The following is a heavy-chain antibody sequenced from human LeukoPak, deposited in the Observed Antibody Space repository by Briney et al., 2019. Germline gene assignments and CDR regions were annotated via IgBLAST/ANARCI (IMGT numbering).Heavy chain of an antibody. Sequence: SETLSLTCTLSGGSLSIYYWIWIRQPAGKGLEWIGRTYTSGSTNYNPSPKSRVTMPIDTSKNQFSLKLSSMTAADTAVYYCARGSSSGWYEGAFDIWGQGTMVTVSS. CDR2: TYTSGST. CDR3: ARGSSSGWYEGAFDI. CDR1: GGSLSIYY. V-gene: IGHV4-4*07. J-gene: IGHJ3*02. D-gene: IGHD6-19*01.